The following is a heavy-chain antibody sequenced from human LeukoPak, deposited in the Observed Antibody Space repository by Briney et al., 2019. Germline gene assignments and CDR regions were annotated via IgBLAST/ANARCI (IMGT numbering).Heavy chain of an antibody. V-gene: IGHV4-39*01. CDR2: IYYSGST. CDR3: ARGPWFDP. Sequence: SETLSLTCTVSGGSISSSSYYWGWIRQPPGKGLEWIGSIYYSGSTYYNPSLKSRVTISVDTSKNQFSLKLRSVTAADTAVYYCARGPWFDPWGQGTLVTVSS. CDR1: GGSISSSSYY. J-gene: IGHJ5*02.